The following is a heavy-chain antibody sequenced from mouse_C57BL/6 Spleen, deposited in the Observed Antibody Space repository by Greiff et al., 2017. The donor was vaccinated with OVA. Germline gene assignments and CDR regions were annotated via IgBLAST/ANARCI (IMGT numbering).Heavy chain of an antibody. J-gene: IGHJ4*01. V-gene: IGHV1-20*01. CDR1: GYSFTGYF. Sequence: EVQRVESGPELVKPGDSVKISCKASGYSFTGYFMNWVMQSHGKSLEWIGRINPYNGDTFYNQKFKGKATLTVDKSSSTAHMELRSLTSEDSAVYYCARGTTVVATEDAMDYWGQGTSVTVSS. D-gene: IGHD1-1*01. CDR2: INPYNGDT. CDR3: ARGTTVVATEDAMDY.